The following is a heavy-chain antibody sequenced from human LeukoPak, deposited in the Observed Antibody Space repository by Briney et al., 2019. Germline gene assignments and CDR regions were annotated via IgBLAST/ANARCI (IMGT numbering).Heavy chain of an antibody. CDR1: GYTFTGYY. V-gene: IGHV1-2*02. Sequence: ASVKVSCKASGYTFTGYYMHWVRQAPGQGLEWMGWINPNSGGTNYAQKFQGRVTMTRDTSISTAYMELSRLRSDDTAVYYCARVLYYYGSGSFGALDIWGQGTMVTVSS. D-gene: IGHD3-10*01. CDR3: ARVLYYYGSGSFGALDI. CDR2: INPNSGGT. J-gene: IGHJ3*02.